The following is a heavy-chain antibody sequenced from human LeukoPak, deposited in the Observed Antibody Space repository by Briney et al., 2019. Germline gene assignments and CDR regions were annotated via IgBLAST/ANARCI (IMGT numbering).Heavy chain of an antibody. D-gene: IGHD1-1*01. Sequence: GGSLRLSCAASGFTFSTYAMTWVRQAPGKGLEWVGRIRNKPNSYTTECAASVKGRFTISRDDSKNSLYLQMNSLKTEDTAVYYCARAPLNWNGVDYWGQGTLVTVSS. CDR2: IRNKPNSYTT. CDR3: ARAPLNWNGVDY. CDR1: GFTFSTYA. V-gene: IGHV3-72*01. J-gene: IGHJ4*02.